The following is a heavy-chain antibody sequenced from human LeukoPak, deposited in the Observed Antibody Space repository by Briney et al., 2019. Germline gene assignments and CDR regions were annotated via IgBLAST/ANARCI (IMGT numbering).Heavy chain of an antibody. CDR2: INPSGGST. D-gene: IGHD3-10*01. Sequence: ASVKVSCKASGYTFTSYYMHWVRQAPGQGLEWMGIINPSGGSTSYAQKFQGRVTITADKSTSTAYMELSSLRSEDTAVYYCARDLGSGSYTFPFDYWGQGTLVTVSS. CDR3: ARDLGSGSYTFPFDY. J-gene: IGHJ4*02. V-gene: IGHV1-46*01. CDR1: GYTFTSYY.